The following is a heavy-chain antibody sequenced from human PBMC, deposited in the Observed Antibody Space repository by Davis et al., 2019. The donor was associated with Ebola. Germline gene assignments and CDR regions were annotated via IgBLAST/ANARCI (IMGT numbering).Heavy chain of an antibody. V-gene: IGHV1-69*04. CDR3: ARDVGGHNTVTTTHYYYYGMDV. J-gene: IGHJ6*02. D-gene: IGHD4-11*01. CDR2: IIPILGIA. Sequence: SVKVSCKASAGTFSSYAISWVRQAPGQGLEWMGRIIPILGIANYAQKFQGRVTITADKSTSTAYMELSSLRSEDTAVYYCARDVGGHNTVTTTHYYYYGMDVWGQGTTVTVSS. CDR1: AGTFSSYA.